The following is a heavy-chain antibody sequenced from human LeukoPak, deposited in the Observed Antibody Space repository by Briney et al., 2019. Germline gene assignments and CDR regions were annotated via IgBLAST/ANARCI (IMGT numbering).Heavy chain of an antibody. CDR2: IHSSGST. D-gene: IGHD6-19*01. Sequence: SETLSLTCTVSGGSISSYHWSWIRQPPGKGLEWIGYIHSSGSTNYNPSLESRLTISGDTSKNQFSLRLSSVTAADTAVYYCARPGYSSDWYKIDQWGQGTLVTVSS. V-gene: IGHV4-59*08. CDR1: GGSISSYH. J-gene: IGHJ5*02. CDR3: ARPGYSSDWYKIDQ.